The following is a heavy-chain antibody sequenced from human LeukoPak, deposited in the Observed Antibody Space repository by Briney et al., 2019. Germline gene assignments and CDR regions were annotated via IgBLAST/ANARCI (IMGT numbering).Heavy chain of an antibody. CDR1: GFTLSTYA. CDR3: AKVGVYYYGSGSYFFRE. CDR2: ISGSGGST. J-gene: IGHJ4*02. D-gene: IGHD3-10*01. V-gene: IGHV3-23*01. Sequence: GGSLRLSCAASGFTLSTYAMSWVRQAPGKGLEWVSAISGSGGSTYYADSVKGRFTISRDNSKNTLYLQMNSLRAEDTAVYYCAKVGVYYYGSGSYFFREWGQGTLVTVSS.